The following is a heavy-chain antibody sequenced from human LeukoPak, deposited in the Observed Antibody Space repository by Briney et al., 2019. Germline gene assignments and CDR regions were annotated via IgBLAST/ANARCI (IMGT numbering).Heavy chain of an antibody. V-gene: IGHV3-21*01. CDR3: ARVPKVDYSSSWYGAFYYYYYYMDV. D-gene: IGHD6-13*01. CDR1: GFTFSSYS. Sequence: GGSLRLSCAASGFTFSSYSMNWVRQAPGKGLEWVSSISSSSSYIYYADSVKGRFTISRDNAKNSLYLQMNSLRAEDTAVYYCARVPKVDYSSSWYGAFYYYYYYMDVWGKGTTVTVSS. CDR2: ISSSSSYI. J-gene: IGHJ6*03.